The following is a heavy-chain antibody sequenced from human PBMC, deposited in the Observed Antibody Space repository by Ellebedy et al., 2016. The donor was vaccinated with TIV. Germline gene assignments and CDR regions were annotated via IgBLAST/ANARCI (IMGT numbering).Heavy chain of an antibody. CDR2: IYTLNGMT. J-gene: IGHJ4*02. V-gene: IGHV4-4*07. CDR3: ASGGWSGDRYYFDY. D-gene: IGHD3-3*01. Sequence: SETLSLXCTVSGGSINNYLWDWIRQPAGKGLEWIGRIYTLNGMTNYNPSLKSRVTMSVDTSKNQFSLKLTSMTAADTAVYYCASGGWSGDRYYFDYWGQGTLVTVSS. CDR1: GGSINNYL.